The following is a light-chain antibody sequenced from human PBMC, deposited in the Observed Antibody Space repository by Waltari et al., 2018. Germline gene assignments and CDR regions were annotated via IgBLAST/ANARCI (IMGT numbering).Light chain of an antibody. CDR1: SNDVGASNF. Sequence: QSALTQPASVSGSPGQSITISCTGTSNDVGASNFVSWYQQHPGRPPQLVIYDVTERPSGISYRFSGSKSANTASLTISGLLPEDEAIYYCSSFTDTHTLLFGGGTTVTVL. J-gene: IGLJ2*01. CDR3: SSFTDTHTLL. V-gene: IGLV2-14*03. CDR2: DVT.